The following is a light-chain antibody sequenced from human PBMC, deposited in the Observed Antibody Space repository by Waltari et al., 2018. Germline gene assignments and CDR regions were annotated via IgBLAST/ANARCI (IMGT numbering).Light chain of an antibody. CDR1: TSNIGGHL. J-gene: IGLJ3*02. CDR3: ATWDDRMRVWV. CDR2: RDG. Sequence: QSVVTQPPSASGTPGQRVSISCAGSTSNIGGHLVYWFQQPPGTAPKLLIYRDGQRPSGVPDPFSASKSGTSASLAISGLRAEDEADYYCATWDDRMRVWVFGGGTKLTVL. V-gene: IGLV1-47*01.